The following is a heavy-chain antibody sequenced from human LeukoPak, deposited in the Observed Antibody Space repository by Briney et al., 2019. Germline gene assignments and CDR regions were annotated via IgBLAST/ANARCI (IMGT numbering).Heavy chain of an antibody. D-gene: IGHD3-10*01. V-gene: IGHV4-34*01. CDR1: GGSFSGYY. Sequence: PSETLSLTCAVYGGSFSGYYWSWIRQPPGKGLEWIGEINHSGSTNYNPSLKSRVTISVDTSKNQFSLKLSSVTAADTAVYYCARGGKLLWFGEFLYNWFDPWGQGTLVTVSS. CDR2: INHSGST. J-gene: IGHJ5*02. CDR3: ARGGKLLWFGEFLYNWFDP.